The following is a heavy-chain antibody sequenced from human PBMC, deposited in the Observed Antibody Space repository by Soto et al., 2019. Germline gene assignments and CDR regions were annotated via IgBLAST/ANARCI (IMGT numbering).Heavy chain of an antibody. V-gene: IGHV5-51*01. CDR1: GYIFTKHW. CDR2: IDPGDSDD. CDR3: ARRALAPSGHYYPYNWFDS. Sequence: GESLKISCQGSGYIFTKHWIAWVRQKPGKGLEWIGSIDPGDSDDRYSPSFEGQVTISVDKSNNTAFLRWDKLKTSDTATYFCARRALAPSGHYYPYNWFDSWGQGTQVTAPQ. D-gene: IGHD3-22*01. J-gene: IGHJ5*01.